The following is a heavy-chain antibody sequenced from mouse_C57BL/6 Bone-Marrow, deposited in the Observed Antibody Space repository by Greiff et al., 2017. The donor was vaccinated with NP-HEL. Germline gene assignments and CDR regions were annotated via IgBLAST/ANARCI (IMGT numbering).Heavy chain of an antibody. J-gene: IGHJ1*03. CDR3: ARYPYYYGSKTRYFDV. Sequence: QVQLQQSGAELVRPGASVKLSCKASGYTFTDYYINWVKQRPGQGLEWIARIYPGSGNTYYNEKFKGKATLTAEKSSSTAYMQLSSLTSEDSAVYFCARYPYYYGSKTRYFDVWGTGTTVTVSS. CDR1: GYTFTDYY. D-gene: IGHD1-1*01. V-gene: IGHV1-76*01. CDR2: IYPGSGNT.